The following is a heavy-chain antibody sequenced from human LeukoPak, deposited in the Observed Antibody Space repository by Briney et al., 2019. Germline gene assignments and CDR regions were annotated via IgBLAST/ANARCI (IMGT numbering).Heavy chain of an antibody. CDR1: GGSISSGSYY. D-gene: IGHD5-24*01. J-gene: IGHJ5*02. Sequence: SQTLSLTCTVSGGSISSGSYYWSWIRQPAGKGLEWIGRIYTSGSTNYNPSLKSRVTISVDTSKNQFSLKLSSVTAADTAVYYCARHPSGRMWLQQGGWFDPWGQGTLVTVSS. CDR2: IYTSGST. CDR3: ARHPSGRMWLQQGGWFDP. V-gene: IGHV4-61*02.